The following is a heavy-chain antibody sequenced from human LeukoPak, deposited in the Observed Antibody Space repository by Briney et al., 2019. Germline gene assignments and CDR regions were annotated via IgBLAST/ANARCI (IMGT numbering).Heavy chain of an antibody. CDR2: IYYSGST. V-gene: IGHV4-39*01. CDR3: ARLDNNAWYYAFDI. Sequence: SETLSLTCTVSGGSISSSSYYWGWIRQPPGKVLEWIGSIYYSGSTYYNPSLKSRVTISVDTSKNQFSLKLSSVTAADTAVYCCARLDNNAWYYAFDIWSQGTMVTVSS. D-gene: IGHD6-19*01. CDR1: GGSISSSSYY. J-gene: IGHJ3*02.